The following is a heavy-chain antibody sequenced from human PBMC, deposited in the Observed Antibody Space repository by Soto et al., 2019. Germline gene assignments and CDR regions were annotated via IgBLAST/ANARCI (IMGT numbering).Heavy chain of an antibody. Sequence: QVQLLQSGAEVKKPGASVKVSCKASGYTFTSYGISWVRQAPGQGLEWMGWISAYNVNTNYAQKLQGRVTMTTDTSTSTAYMELRSLRSDDTAVCYCARVAMVGATRDYFDYWGQGTLVTVSS. D-gene: IGHD1-26*01. J-gene: IGHJ4*02. CDR3: ARVAMVGATRDYFDY. V-gene: IGHV1-18*01. CDR2: ISAYNVNT. CDR1: GYTFTSYG.